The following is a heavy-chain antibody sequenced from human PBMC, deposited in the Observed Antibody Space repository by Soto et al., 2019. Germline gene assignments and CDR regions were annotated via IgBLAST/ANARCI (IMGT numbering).Heavy chain of an antibody. J-gene: IGHJ6*02. V-gene: IGHV1-69*13. CDR3: ARDFGRYSSGWNYYYYYYGMDV. Sequence: GASVKVSCKASGGTFSSYAISWVRQAPGQGLEWMGGIIPIFGTANYAQKFQGRVTITADESTSTAYMEPSSLRSEDTAVYYCARDFGRYSSGWNYYYYYYGMDVWGQGTTVTVSS. D-gene: IGHD6-19*01. CDR1: GGTFSSYA. CDR2: IIPIFGTA.